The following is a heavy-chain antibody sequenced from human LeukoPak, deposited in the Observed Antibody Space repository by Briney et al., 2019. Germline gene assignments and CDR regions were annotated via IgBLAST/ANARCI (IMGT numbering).Heavy chain of an antibody. D-gene: IGHD3-22*01. CDR2: ISGSGGST. J-gene: IGHJ4*02. CDR3: AKAAPYSNYYDSSGRTYYFDY. V-gene: IGHV3-23*01. Sequence: GGSLRLSCAASGFTFSSYAMSWVRQAPGKGLEWVSAISGSGGSTYYADSVKGRFTISRDNSKNTLYLQMTSLRAEDTAVYYCAKAAPYSNYYDSSGRTYYFDYWGQGTLVTVSS. CDR1: GFTFSSYA.